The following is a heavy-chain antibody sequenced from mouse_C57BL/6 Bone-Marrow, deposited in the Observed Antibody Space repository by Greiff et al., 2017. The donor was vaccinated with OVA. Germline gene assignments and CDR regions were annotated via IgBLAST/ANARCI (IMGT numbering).Heavy chain of an antibody. J-gene: IGHJ4*01. CDR2: IDPNSGGT. Sequence: QVQLQQPGAELVKPGSSVKLSCKASGYTFTSYWMHWVKQRPGRGLEWIGRIDPNSGGTKYNEKFKSKATLTVDKPSSTAYMQLSSLTSEDSAVYYCASHGGSSYVRAMDYWGQGTSVTVSS. CDR1: GYTFTSYW. D-gene: IGHD1-1*01. V-gene: IGHV1-72*01. CDR3: ASHGGSSYVRAMDY.